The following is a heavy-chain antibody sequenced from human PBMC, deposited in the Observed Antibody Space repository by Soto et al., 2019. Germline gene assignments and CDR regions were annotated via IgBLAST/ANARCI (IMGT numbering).Heavy chain of an antibody. CDR3: ARVRYDRSGFDH. D-gene: IGHD3-22*01. Sequence: QVQLQESGPGLVRPSGALSVTCAFSADSISRSHWWSWVRQSPGKGLEWIGEISHSGITNYSTSLKSRVTISGDKSKNQLSLKLTSVTAADTAVYCCARVRYDRSGFDHWGQGTLVSVSS. V-gene: IGHV4-4*01. CDR2: ISHSGIT. CDR1: ADSISRSHW. J-gene: IGHJ4*02.